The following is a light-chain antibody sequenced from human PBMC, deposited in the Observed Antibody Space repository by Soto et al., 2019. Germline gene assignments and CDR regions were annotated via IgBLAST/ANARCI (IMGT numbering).Light chain of an antibody. Sequence: QSALTHPPSASGSPGQSVTISCTGTSSDIGGNNFVSWYQHHPGKAPKLMLYDVIKRPSGVPARFSGSKSGNTASLTVSGLQAEDEADYYCSSYGGSNNFVVFGGGTKVTVL. V-gene: IGLV2-8*01. J-gene: IGLJ2*01. CDR3: SSYGGSNNFVV. CDR2: DVI. CDR1: SSDIGGNNF.